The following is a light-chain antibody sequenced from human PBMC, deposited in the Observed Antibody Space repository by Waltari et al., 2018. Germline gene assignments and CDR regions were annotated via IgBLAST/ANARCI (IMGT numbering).Light chain of an antibody. Sequence: SYALTQPPSVSVAPGTTARITWGGDNIGSYSVHWYQQKPGQAPVLVIFYDSDRPSGIPGRCSGSNSGNTATLTISSVEAGDEAKYYCHVWHPDMDPGVFGPGTEVSV. CDR1: NIGSYS. CDR3: HVWHPDMDPGV. CDR2: YDS. J-gene: IGLJ1*01. V-gene: IGLV3-21*04.